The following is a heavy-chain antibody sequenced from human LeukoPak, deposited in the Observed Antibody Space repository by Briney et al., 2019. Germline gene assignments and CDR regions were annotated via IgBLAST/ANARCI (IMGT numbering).Heavy chain of an antibody. CDR2: INTNTGNP. V-gene: IGHV7-4-1*02. CDR3: ARSTLYYDFWSGYSQNYYYMDV. J-gene: IGHJ6*03. Sequence: ASVKVSCKASGYTFTSYAMNWVRQAPGQGLEWMGWINTNTGNPTYAQGFTGRFAFSLDTSVSTAYLQISSLKAEDTAVYYCARSTLYYDFWSGYSQNYYYMDVWGKGTTVTVSS. D-gene: IGHD3-3*01. CDR1: GYTFTSYA.